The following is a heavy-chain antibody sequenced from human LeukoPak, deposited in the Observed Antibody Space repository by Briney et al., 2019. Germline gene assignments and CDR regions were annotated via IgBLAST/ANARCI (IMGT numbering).Heavy chain of an antibody. J-gene: IGHJ6*03. CDR2: ISSSGSTI. Sequence: PGGSLRLSCAASGFTFSSYEMNWVRQAPGKGLEWVSYISSSGSTIYYADSVKGRFTISRDNAKNTLYLQMNSLRAEDTAVYYCARDSFGGSTSWPYYYGSGSPGYMDVWGKGTTVTISS. D-gene: IGHD3-10*01. CDR3: ARDSFGGSTSWPYYYGSGSPGYMDV. V-gene: IGHV3-48*03. CDR1: GFTFSSYE.